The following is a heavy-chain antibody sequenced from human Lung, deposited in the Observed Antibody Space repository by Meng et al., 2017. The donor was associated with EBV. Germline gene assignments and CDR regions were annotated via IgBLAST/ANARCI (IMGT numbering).Heavy chain of an antibody. CDR2: ITPILEIA. CDR1: GGTFSSFA. V-gene: IGHV1-69*01. D-gene: IGHD3-22*01. CDR3: ASYHSDSSGPLDY. J-gene: IGHJ4*02. Sequence: QVQVVQAGAEVKKPGSWVKVSCKAAGGTFSSFAISWVRQAPGQGLEWVGGITPILEIANYAQRFRGRVTITADESTTTAYMELSSLRSEDTAVYYCASYHSDSSGPLDYWGQGTLVTVSS.